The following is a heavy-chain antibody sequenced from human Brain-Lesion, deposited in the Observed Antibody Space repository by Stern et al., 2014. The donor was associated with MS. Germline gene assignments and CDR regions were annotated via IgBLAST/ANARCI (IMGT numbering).Heavy chain of an antibody. J-gene: IGHJ6*02. D-gene: IGHD3-3*01. CDR2: INPNTGGT. Sequence: QVQLMQSGAEVKKPGASAKVSCKTSGYIFTGYYIHWVRQAPGQGLEWMAWINPNTGGTKYAQKFQSRATMSRDTSISTAYVELSSLTADDTAVYYCARDQRGITIFGVVTDYYYLGMDVWGQGTTVTVSS. CDR1: GYIFTGYY. V-gene: IGHV1-2*02. CDR3: ARDQRGITIFGVVTDYYYLGMDV.